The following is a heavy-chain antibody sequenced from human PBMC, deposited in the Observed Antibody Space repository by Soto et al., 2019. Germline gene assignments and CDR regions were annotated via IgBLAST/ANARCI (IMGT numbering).Heavy chain of an antibody. CDR2: VSWNGSRT. D-gene: IGHD2-8*01. J-gene: IGHJ4*02. CDR3: VRNNRLVLMVYAAGY. CDR1: GFTSSNSD. V-gene: IGHV3-35*01. Sequence: GGSLRLSCAASGFTSSNSDMNWVHQAPGKGLEWVSGVSWNGSRTHYADSVKGRFIISRDNSRNTLYLQTNSLRAEDTAVYYGVRNNRLVLMVYAAGYWGQGT.